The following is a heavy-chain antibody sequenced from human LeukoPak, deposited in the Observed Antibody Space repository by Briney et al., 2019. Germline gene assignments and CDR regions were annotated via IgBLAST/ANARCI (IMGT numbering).Heavy chain of an antibody. V-gene: IGHV4-39*07. D-gene: IGHD6-19*01. Sequence: SETLSLTCTVSGGSISSSSYYWGWIRQPPGKGLEWIGSIYYSGSTYYNPPLKSRVTISVDTSKNQFSLKLSSVTAADTAVYYCARGQTGYSSGWYVYYYYMDVWGKGTTVTVSS. CDR1: GGSISSSSYY. CDR3: ARGQTGYSSGWYVYYYYMDV. J-gene: IGHJ6*03. CDR2: IYYSGST.